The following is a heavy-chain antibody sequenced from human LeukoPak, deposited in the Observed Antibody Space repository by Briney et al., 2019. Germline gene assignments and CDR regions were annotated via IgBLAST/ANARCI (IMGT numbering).Heavy chain of an antibody. CDR2: INHSGST. CDR1: GGSISGYY. CDR3: ARGGSYYDSSGYYQTIDY. Sequence: SETLSLTCAVYGGSISGYYWSWIRQPPGKGLEWIGEINHSGSTNYNPSLKSRVTISVDTSKNQFSLRLSSVTAADTAVYYCARGGSYYDSSGYYQTIDYWGQGTLVTVSS. J-gene: IGHJ4*02. V-gene: IGHV4-34*01. D-gene: IGHD3-22*01.